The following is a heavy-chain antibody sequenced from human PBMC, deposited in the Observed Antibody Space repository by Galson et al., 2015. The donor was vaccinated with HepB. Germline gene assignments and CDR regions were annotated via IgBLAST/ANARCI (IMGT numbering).Heavy chain of an antibody. V-gene: IGHV3-15*07. CDR3: TTDQGYYDGSGYVIDY. CDR2: IKSKTDGGTT. Sequence: SLRLSCAASGFTFSNSWMNWVRQAPGQGLEWVGCIKSKTDGGTTDYAAPVKVTFTIARAKSKNKLDLQMNSLDNEGTAVYYCTTDQGYYDGSGYVIDYWGQGTLVTVSS. J-gene: IGHJ4*02. D-gene: IGHD3-22*01. CDR1: GFTFSNSW.